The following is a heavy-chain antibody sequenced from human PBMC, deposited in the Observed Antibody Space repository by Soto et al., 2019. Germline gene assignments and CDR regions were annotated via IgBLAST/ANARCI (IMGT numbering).Heavy chain of an antibody. CDR1: GYTFTSYG. CDR2: ISAYNGNT. D-gene: IGHD2-15*01. J-gene: IGHJ3*02. CDR3: ARELGCSSCSCYLDAFDI. Sequence: QGQLVQSGAEVKKPGASVKVSCKASGYTFTSYGISWVRQAPGQGLEWMGWISAYNGNTNYAQKLQGTFTMTTDTSTSTAYIELRRLRYDDTAVYYCARELGCSSCSCYLDAFDIWGQGTMVTVSS. V-gene: IGHV1-18*01.